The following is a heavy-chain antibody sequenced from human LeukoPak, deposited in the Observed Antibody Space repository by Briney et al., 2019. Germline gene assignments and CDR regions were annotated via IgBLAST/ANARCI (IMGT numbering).Heavy chain of an antibody. Sequence: PGGSLRLSCAASGFTFSSYEMNWVRQAPGKGLEWVSYISSSGRTFYYADSVKGRFTISRDNAKNTLYLQMNSLRVEDTAVFYCARATTGSYDYWGQGTLVTVSS. D-gene: IGHD1-26*01. CDR1: GFTFSSYE. CDR2: ISSSGRTF. J-gene: IGHJ4*02. CDR3: ARATTGSYDY. V-gene: IGHV3-48*03.